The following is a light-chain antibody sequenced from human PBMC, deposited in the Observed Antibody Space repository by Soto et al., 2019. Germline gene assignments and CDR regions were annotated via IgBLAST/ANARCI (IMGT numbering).Light chain of an antibody. CDR2: AAS. Sequence: DIQMTQSPSSLSASVGARVTITCRASQSISSYLNWYQQKPGKAPKLLIYAASSLQSGVPSRFSGSGSGTEFTLTISSLQPDDFATYYCQQYNSYSRTFGQGTKVDIK. J-gene: IGKJ1*01. CDR3: QQYNSYSRT. CDR1: QSISSY. V-gene: IGKV1-5*01.